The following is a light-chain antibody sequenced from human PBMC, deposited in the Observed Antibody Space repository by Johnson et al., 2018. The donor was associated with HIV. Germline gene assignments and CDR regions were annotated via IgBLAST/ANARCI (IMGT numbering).Light chain of an antibody. CDR3: GTWDSSLSAYV. CDR2: ENN. Sequence: QSVLTQPPSVSAAPGQKVTISCSGSSSNIGNNYVSWYQQLPGTAPKLLIYENNKRPSGTPDRFSGSKSGTSATLDITGLQSGDEADYYCGTWDSSLSAYVFGNGNKVTVL. CDR1: SSNIGNNY. J-gene: IGLJ1*01. V-gene: IGLV1-51*02.